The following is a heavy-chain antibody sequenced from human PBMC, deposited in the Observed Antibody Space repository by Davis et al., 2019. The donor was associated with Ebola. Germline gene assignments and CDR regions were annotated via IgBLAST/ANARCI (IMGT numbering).Heavy chain of an antibody. Sequence: MPSETLSLTCAVYGGSFSGYYWSWIRQPPGKGLEWIGEINHSGSTNYNPSLKSRVTISVDTSKNQFSLKLSSVTAADTAVYYCARGSTVTTGYWGQGTLVTVSS. CDR3: ARGSTVTTGY. CDR2: INHSGST. V-gene: IGHV4-34*01. CDR1: GGSFSGYY. D-gene: IGHD4-17*01. J-gene: IGHJ4*02.